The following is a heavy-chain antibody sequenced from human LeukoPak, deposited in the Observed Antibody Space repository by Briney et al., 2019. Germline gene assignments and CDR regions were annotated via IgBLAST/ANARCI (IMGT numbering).Heavy chain of an antibody. CDR2: ISAYNGNT. D-gene: IGHD6-19*01. J-gene: IGHJ3*02. Sequence: EASVKVSCKASGYTFTSYGISWVRQAPGQGLEWMGWISAYNGNTNYAQKLQGRVTMTTDTSTSTAYMELRSLRSDDTAVYYCARDADEYSSGHNGAFDIWGQGTMVTVSS. V-gene: IGHV1-18*01. CDR3: ARDADEYSSGHNGAFDI. CDR1: GYTFTSYG.